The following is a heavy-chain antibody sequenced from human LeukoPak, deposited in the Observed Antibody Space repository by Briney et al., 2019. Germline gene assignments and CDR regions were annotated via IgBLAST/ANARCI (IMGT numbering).Heavy chain of an antibody. J-gene: IGHJ5*02. CDR1: GFTFSGYW. CDR3: AKGDWFDP. V-gene: IGHV3-74*01. CDR2: IKGDGSST. Sequence: GGSLRLSCAASGFTFSGYWMPWVRQAPGKGLVWVSRIKGDGSSTSYADSVKGRFTISRDNAKNTLYLQMNSLRAEDTAVYYRAKGDWFDPWGQGTLVTVSS.